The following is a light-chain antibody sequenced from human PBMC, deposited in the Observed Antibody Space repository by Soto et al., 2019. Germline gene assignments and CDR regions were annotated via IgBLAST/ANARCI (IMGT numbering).Light chain of an antibody. V-gene: IGKV3-15*01. CDR2: GAS. J-gene: IGKJ2*01. Sequence: EIVVTQSPSTLSVSPGERATLSCRASQSVSTNLAWYQHKPGQAPRLLIYGASTRATVLAARFSGGGSGTEFTITISSLQSEDFAVYYRQQSSNWPYTFGQGTKLEIK. CDR1: QSVSTN. CDR3: QQSSNWPYT.